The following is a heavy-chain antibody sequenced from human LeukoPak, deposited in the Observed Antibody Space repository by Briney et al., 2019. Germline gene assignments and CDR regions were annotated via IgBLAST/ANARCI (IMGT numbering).Heavy chain of an antibody. Sequence: ASVKVSCKASGYTFTGYYIHWVRQAPGQGLEWMAWINPNSGATNYAQKFQDRVTVTRDTSISTAYMELSRLTSDDTAVYFCARGRFGEWDNWFDPWGQGTLVTVSS. CDR1: GYTFTGYY. V-gene: IGHV1-2*02. CDR3: ARGRFGEWDNWFDP. J-gene: IGHJ5*02. CDR2: INPNSGAT. D-gene: IGHD3-10*01.